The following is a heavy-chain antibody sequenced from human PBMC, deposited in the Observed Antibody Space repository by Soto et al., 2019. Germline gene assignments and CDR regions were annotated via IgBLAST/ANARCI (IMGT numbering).Heavy chain of an antibody. V-gene: IGHV4-39*01. Sequence: PSETLSLTCAVSGGSITRSPYYWGWVRQAPGEGLEWIGIVYSSGISYYNVSLESRVTISLDTSRNQFSLGLKSLTAADTAVYFCAGRVDCGSTHCPFGHWGQGIPVTVSS. CDR3: AGRVDCGSTHCPFGH. D-gene: IGHD2-2*01. J-gene: IGHJ5*02. CDR2: VYSSGIS. CDR1: GGSITRSPYY.